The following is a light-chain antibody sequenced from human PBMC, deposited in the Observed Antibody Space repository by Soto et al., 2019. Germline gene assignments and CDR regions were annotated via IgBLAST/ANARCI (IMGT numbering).Light chain of an antibody. CDR3: QQFYTTSYT. CDR2: WAS. Sequence: DIVMTQSPDSLAVSLGERATINCKSSQSVLESSNNRNYLAWYRQKSGQPPKLLIYWASTRESGVPDRFSASGSGTDFTLTISSLQAEDVAVYYCQQFYTTSYTFGQGTKLEIK. CDR1: QSVLESSNNRNY. V-gene: IGKV4-1*01. J-gene: IGKJ2*01.